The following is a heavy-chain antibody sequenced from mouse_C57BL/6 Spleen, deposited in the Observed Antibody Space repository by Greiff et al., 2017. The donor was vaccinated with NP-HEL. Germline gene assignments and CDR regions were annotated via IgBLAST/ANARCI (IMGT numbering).Heavy chain of an antibody. CDR2: IDPSDSYT. V-gene: IGHV1-50*01. CDR3: ARLAQTAQATTWFAY. CDR1: GYTFTSYW. D-gene: IGHD3-2*02. J-gene: IGHJ3*01. Sequence: QVQLQQPGAELVKPGASVKLSCKASGYTFTSYWMQWVKQRPGQGLEWIGEIDPSDSYTTYIQKFKGKATLTVDTSSSTAYMQLSSLTSEDSAVYYCARLAQTAQATTWFAYWGQGTLVTVSA.